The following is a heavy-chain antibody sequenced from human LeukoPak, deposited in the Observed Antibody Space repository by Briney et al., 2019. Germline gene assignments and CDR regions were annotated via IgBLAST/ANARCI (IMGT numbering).Heavy chain of an antibody. D-gene: IGHD2-2*01. CDR2: ISSSGSTI. J-gene: IGHJ6*04. CDR3: ARADCSSTSCFPNYYYYGMDV. Sequence: QSGGSLKLSCAASGFTFSIYEMNRVRQAPGKGLEWVSYISSSGSTIYYADSVKGRFTISRDNAKNSLYLQMNSLRVEDTAVYYCARADCSSTSCFPNYYYYGMDVWGKGTTVTVSS. CDR1: GFTFSIYE. V-gene: IGHV3-48*03.